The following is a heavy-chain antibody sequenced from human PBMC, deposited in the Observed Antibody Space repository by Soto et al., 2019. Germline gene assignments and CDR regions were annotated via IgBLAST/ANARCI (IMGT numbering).Heavy chain of an antibody. CDR1: GGTFSSYA. CDR3: ARDQTYYDFWSGYYMGIGFDY. V-gene: IGHV1-69*12. D-gene: IGHD3-3*01. J-gene: IGHJ4*02. CDR2: IIPIFGTA. Sequence: QVQLVQSGAEVKKPGSSVKVSCKASGGTFSSYAISWVRQAPGQGLEWMGGIIPIFGTANYAQKFQGRVTITADESTSTAYMELSSLRSEDTAVYYCARDQTYYDFWSGYYMGIGFDYWGQGTLVTVSS.